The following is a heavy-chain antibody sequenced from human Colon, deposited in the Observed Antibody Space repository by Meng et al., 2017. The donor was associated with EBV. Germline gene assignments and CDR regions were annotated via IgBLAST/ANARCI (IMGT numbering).Heavy chain of an antibody. CDR1: GYTFTSYA. D-gene: IGHD5-12*01. CDR2: ISAYNGNT. CDR3: ARNRPRGVATGANWFDP. V-gene: IGHV1-18*01. Sequence: QGQAVQSGSELKKPGASVKVSCKASGYTFTSYAMNWVRQAPGQGLEWMGWISAYNGNTNYAQKLQGRVTMTTDTSTSTAYMELRSLRSDDTAVYYCARNRPRGVATGANWFDPWGQGTLVTVSS. J-gene: IGHJ5*02.